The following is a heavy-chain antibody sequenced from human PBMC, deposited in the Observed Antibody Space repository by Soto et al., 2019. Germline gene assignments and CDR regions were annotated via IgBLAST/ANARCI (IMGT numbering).Heavy chain of an antibody. CDR3: ARAPPSGYYGSGSRPYYMDV. CDR2: ISSSSGTI. V-gene: IGHV3-48*01. D-gene: IGHD3-10*01. Sequence: GGSLRLSCAASGFTFSSYNMNWVRQAPGKGLEWLSYISSSSGTIYYADSVKGRFTISRDNAKDSLYLQVNSLRAEDTAVYYCARAPPSGYYGSGSRPYYMDVWGKGTTVTVSS. J-gene: IGHJ6*03. CDR1: GFTFSSYN.